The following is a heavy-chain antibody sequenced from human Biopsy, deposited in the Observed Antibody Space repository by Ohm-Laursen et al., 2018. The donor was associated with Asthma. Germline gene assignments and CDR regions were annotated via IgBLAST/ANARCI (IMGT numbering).Heavy chain of an antibody. Sequence: SDTLSLTWAVSGGSIRSHDWTWIRLPPGKGLEYIGDVSHTGSTNYNPSLKSRVTISLDASKNEFSLRLTYVTAADTAQYYCVRQSGYRSGWPKLLFVYYGMDVWGPGTTVTVSS. CDR2: VSHTGST. D-gene: IGHD6-19*01. CDR3: VRQSGYRSGWPKLLFVYYGMDV. V-gene: IGHV4-59*08. J-gene: IGHJ6*02. CDR1: GGSIRSHD.